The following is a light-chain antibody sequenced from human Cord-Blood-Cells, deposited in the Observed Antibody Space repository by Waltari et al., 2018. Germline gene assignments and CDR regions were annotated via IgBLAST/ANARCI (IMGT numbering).Light chain of an antibody. CDR1: SSDVGVYNY. CDR2: DVS. CDR3: SSYTSSSTV. Sequence: QSALTQPASVSGSPGQSITISGTGTSSDVGVYNYVSWYQQHPGKAPKLMIYDVSNRPSGVSNRFSGSKSGNTASLTISGLQAEDEADYYCSSYTSSSTVFGGGTKLTVL. J-gene: IGLJ3*02. V-gene: IGLV2-14*01.